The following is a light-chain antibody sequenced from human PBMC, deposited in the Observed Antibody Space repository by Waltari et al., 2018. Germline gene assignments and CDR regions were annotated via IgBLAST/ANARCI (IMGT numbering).Light chain of an antibody. J-gene: IGLJ3*02. CDR2: GNS. Sequence: GAPGQRVTISCTGSSSNIGAGYDVHWYQQLPGTAPKLLIYGNSNRPSGVPDRFSGSKSGTSASLAITGLQAEDEADYYCQSYDSSLSGSVFGGGTKLTVL. CDR3: QSYDSSLSGSV. CDR1: SSNIGAGYD. V-gene: IGLV1-40*01.